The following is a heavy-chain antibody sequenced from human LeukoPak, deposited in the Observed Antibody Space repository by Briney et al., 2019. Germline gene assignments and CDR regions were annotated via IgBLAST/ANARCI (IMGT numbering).Heavy chain of an antibody. Sequence: GASLKVSSKASGDTFGGATVSWVRQAPGQGLEWMGGIIPKFGSTNYAQKFQGRLTVSADASTSTANMERSGLTSPNTAYYFSASHPSSSWFAIYSRSWGQGSLATASS. D-gene: IGHD6-13*01. J-gene: IGHJ5*02. CDR1: GDTFGGAT. CDR3: ASHPSSSWFAIYSRS. CDR2: IIPKFGST. V-gene: IGHV1-69*01.